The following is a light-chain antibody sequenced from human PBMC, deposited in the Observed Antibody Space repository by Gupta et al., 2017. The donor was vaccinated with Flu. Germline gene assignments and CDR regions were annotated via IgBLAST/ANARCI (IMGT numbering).Light chain of an antibody. J-gene: IGKJ1*01. V-gene: IGKV3-20*01. CDR1: QSVSSTY. CDR2: GSS. Sequence: EIVLTQSPGTLSLSPGERATLSCRATQSVSSTYLAWYQQRPGQAPRLLIYGSSSRATGIPDRFSGGGSGTDFTLTISRLEPEDVAVYYCQQYGRSPWTFGQGTKVEI. CDR3: QQYGRSPWT.